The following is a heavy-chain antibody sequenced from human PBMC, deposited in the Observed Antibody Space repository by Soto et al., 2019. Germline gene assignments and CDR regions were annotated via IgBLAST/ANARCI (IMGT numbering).Heavy chain of an antibody. J-gene: IGHJ5*02. D-gene: IGHD1-1*01. CDR2: IYATGTT. Sequence: SETLSLTCTVSGASISGYYWSWIRKSAGKGLEWIGRIYATGTTDYNPSLKSRVMMSVDTSKKQFSLKLRSVTAADTAVYYCVRDGTKTLRDWFDPWGQGSSVTVSS. CDR1: GASISGYY. CDR3: VRDGTKTLRDWFDP. V-gene: IGHV4-4*07.